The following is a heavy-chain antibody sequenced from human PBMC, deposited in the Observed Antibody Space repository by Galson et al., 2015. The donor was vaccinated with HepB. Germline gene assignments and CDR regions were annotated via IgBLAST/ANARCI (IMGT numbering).Heavy chain of an antibody. D-gene: IGHD3-22*01. J-gene: IGHJ4*02. V-gene: IGHV3-21*01. CDR3: ARDWRPGGGEVVVLALFDY. Sequence: SLRLSCAVSGFTFSTYSMGWVRQAPGKGLEWVSFISSGSNYRYYADSVRGRFTISRDNAKNSLYLQMNSLRAEDTAMYYCARDWRPGGGEVVVLALFDYWGQGTLVTVSS. CDR1: GFTFSTYS. CDR2: ISSGSNYR.